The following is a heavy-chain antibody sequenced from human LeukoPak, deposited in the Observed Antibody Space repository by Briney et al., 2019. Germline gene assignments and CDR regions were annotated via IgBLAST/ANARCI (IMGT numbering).Heavy chain of an antibody. V-gene: IGHV3-53*01. CDR2: ISGGGST. CDR3: ARDHRYCSGGSCYEAFFDY. CDR1: GLTFSSHW. J-gene: IGHJ4*02. Sequence: GGSLRLSCAASGLTFSSHWMHWVRQAPGKGLEWVSIISGGGSTFYADSVKGRFTISRDTSKNTLYLQMKSLRAEDTAVYYCARDHRYCSGGSCYEAFFDYWGQGTLVTVSS. D-gene: IGHD2-15*01.